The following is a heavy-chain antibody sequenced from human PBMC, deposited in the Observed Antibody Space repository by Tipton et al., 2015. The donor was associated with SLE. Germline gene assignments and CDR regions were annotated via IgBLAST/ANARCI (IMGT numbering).Heavy chain of an antibody. V-gene: IGHV4-34*01. D-gene: IGHD2-8*01. J-gene: IGHJ4*02. CDR3: AREIVYAMVDY. Sequence: TLSLTCAVYGGSFSGYYWSWIRQPPGKGLEWIGEINHSGSTNYNPSLKSRVTISVDTSKNQFSLKLSSVTAADTAVYYCAREIVYAMVDYWGQGTLATVSS. CDR1: GGSFSGYY. CDR2: INHSGST.